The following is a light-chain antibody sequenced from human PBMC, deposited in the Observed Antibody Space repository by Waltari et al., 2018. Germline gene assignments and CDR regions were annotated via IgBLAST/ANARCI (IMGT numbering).Light chain of an antibody. J-gene: IGKJ4*01. V-gene: IGKV1-5*01. Sequence: DIQMTQFPSTLSASVGDRVTITCRASQCISRWLAWYQQKPGKAPKVLIYDASTLERGVPSRFSGSGSETEFTLAISSLQPDDFATYYCQQYSGYSGPFGGGTKVEIK. CDR3: QQYSGYSGP. CDR1: QCISRW. CDR2: DAS.